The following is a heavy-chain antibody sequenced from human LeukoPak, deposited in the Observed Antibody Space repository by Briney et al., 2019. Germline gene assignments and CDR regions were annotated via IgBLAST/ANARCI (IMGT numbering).Heavy chain of an antibody. CDR1: GFTFSSYG. V-gene: IGHV3-30*02. D-gene: IGHD2-2*01. J-gene: IGHJ6*02. Sequence: GVSLRLSCAASGFTFSSYGMHWVRQAPGKGLEWVAFIRYDGSNKYYADSVKGRFTISRDNSKDTLYLQMHSLRAEATAVFYCAKDLEYCSSTSCYDYYYGMDVWGQGTTVTVSS. CDR3: AKDLEYCSSTSCYDYYYGMDV. CDR2: IRYDGSNK.